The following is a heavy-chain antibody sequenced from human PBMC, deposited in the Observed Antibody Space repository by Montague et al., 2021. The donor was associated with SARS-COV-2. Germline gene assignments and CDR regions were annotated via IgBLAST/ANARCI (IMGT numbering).Heavy chain of an antibody. V-gene: IGHV6-1*01. CDR1: GDSVWSDTAA. Sequence: CATSGDSVWSDTAAWNWIRQSPSGGPEWLGRTNYRSKWTSDYATSVEGRISIDPDTSKNQFFLHLRSVTPEDTGVYYCVRDTGSAQAGFDAWGQGTLVTVSS. CDR2: TNYRSKWTS. CDR3: VRDTGSAQAGFDA. J-gene: IGHJ4*02. D-gene: IGHD4-17*01.